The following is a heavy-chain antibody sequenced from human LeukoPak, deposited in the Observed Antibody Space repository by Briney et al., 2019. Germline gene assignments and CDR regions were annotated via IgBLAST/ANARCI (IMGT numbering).Heavy chain of an antibody. CDR2: ISWNSGSI. D-gene: IGHD2-8*01. J-gene: IGHJ4*02. CDR1: GFTFDDYA. V-gene: IGHV3-9*01. CDR3: AKGGSIQYRYFDY. Sequence: GGSLRLSCAASGFTFDDYAMHWVRQAPGKGLEWVSGISWNSGSIGYADSVKGRFTISRDNAKNSLYLQMNSLGAEDTALYYCAKGGSIQYRYFDYWGQGTLVTVSS.